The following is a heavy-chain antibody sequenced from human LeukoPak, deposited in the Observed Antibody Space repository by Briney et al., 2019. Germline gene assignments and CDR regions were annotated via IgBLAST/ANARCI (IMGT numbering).Heavy chain of an antibody. D-gene: IGHD1-26*01. CDR1: GFTFSSYW. CDR2: IKQDGSEK. V-gene: IGHV3-7*01. Sequence: GGSLRLSCAASGFTFSSYWMSWVRQAPGKGLEWVANIKQDGSEKYYVDSVKGRFTISRDNANNSLYLQMNSLRAEDTAVYYCARISGSYSAPFDYWGQGTLVTVSS. CDR3: ARISGSYSAPFDY. J-gene: IGHJ4*02.